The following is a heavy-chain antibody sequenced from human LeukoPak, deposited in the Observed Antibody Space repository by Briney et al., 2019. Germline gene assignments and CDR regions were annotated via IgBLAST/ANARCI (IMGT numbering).Heavy chain of an antibody. D-gene: IGHD4-17*01. V-gene: IGHV4-61*08. Sequence: PSETLSLTCTVSGGSISSGGYYWSWIRQPPGKGLEWIGYIQYSGSTNYKPSLKSRVTMSVDTSKNQFSLRLSSVTAADTAVYYCARERDYGDQFFDYWGQGTLVTVSS. J-gene: IGHJ4*02. CDR1: GGSISSGGYY. CDR3: ARERDYGDQFFDY. CDR2: IQYSGST.